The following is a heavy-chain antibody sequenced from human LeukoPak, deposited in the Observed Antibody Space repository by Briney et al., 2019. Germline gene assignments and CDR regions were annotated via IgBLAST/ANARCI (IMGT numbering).Heavy chain of an antibody. Sequence: GGSLRLSCAASRFTFSSYSMNWVRQAPGKGLEWVSSISSSSSYIYYADSVKGRFTISRDNAKNSLYLQMNSLRAEDTAVYYCARDHRTATMALDYWGQGTLVTVSS. CDR2: ISSSSSYI. CDR3: ARDHRTATMALDY. J-gene: IGHJ4*02. V-gene: IGHV3-21*01. D-gene: IGHD5-12*01. CDR1: RFTFSSYS.